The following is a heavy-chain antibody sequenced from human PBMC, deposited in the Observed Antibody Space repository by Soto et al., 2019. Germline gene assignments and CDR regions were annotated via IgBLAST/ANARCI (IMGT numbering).Heavy chain of an antibody. J-gene: IGHJ3*02. CDR2: ISGSGVLT. V-gene: IGHV3-23*01. D-gene: IGHD3-16*01. CDR1: GFPFSSYA. Sequence: EMQLLESGGGLVQPGGSLRLSCVASGFPFSSYAMSWVRQTPGQGLEWVSGISGSGVLTYYADSVKGRFTISRDNSNNTMTLQMHSLRVEETAVYFCTKGGYYSVFDIWGQGPMVTVSA. CDR3: TKGGYYSVFDI.